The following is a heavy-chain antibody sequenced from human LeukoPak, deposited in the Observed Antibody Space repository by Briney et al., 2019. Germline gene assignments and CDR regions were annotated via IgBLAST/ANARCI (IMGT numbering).Heavy chain of an antibody. V-gene: IGHV4-59*11. CDR3: AREAVGATSWFDP. Sequence: PSETLSLTCTVSGGSISRHYWSWIRQPPGKGLEWIGYVFYTGSTNYNPSLKSRVTISVDTSKNQFSLKLSSVTAADTAVYYCAREAVGATSWFDPWGQGTLVTVSS. J-gene: IGHJ5*02. CDR1: GGSISRHY. CDR2: VFYTGST. D-gene: IGHD1-26*01.